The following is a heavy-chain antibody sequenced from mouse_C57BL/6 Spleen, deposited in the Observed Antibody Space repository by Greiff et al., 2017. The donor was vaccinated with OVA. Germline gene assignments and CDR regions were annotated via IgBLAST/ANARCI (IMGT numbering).Heavy chain of an antibody. D-gene: IGHD1-1*01. CDR3: ARAITTVVGGWYFDV. V-gene: IGHV1-85*01. J-gene: IGHJ1*03. CDR1: GYTFTSYD. CDR2: IYPRDGST. Sequence: VQLQQSGPELVKPGASVKLSCKASGYTFTSYDINWVKQRPGQGLEWIGWIYPRDGSTKYTEKFKGRATLSVDTSSSTAYMEIPSRTAEDSAVYCCARAITTVVGGWYFDVWGTGTTVTVSS.